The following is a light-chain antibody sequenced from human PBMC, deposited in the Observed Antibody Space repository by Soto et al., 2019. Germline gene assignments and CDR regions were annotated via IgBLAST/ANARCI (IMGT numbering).Light chain of an antibody. J-gene: IGKJ2*01. CDR3: EQYNTSART. CDR1: QNIHTN. V-gene: IGKV3-15*01. Sequence: ELMRMQTPRKRAVSAERVDLGARRAGQNIHTNLAWYQQKPGQAPRLLFYGASTGATGLPDRFSGSGQGTAFNLSLRTLQAEDCAVSNCEQYNTSARTFGEGTKVDIK. CDR2: GAS.